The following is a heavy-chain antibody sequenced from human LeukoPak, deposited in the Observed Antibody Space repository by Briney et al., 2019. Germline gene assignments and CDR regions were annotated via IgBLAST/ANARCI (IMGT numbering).Heavy chain of an antibody. CDR2: IIPILGIA. J-gene: IGHJ4*02. V-gene: IGHV1-69*04. CDR3: ARLTTVTTFQR. CDR1: GYTFTSYG. Sequence: SVKISCKASGYTFTSYGISWVRQAPGQGLEWMGRIIPILGIANYAQKFQGRVTITADKSTSTAYMELSSLRSEDTAVYYCARLTTVTTFQRWGQGTLVTVSS. D-gene: IGHD4-11*01.